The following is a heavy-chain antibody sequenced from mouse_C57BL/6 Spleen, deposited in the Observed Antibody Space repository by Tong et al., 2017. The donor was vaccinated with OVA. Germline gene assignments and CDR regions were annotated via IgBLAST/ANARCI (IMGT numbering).Heavy chain of an antibody. CDR1: EYEFPSHD. D-gene: IGHD2-1*01. Sequence: EVQLQESGGGLVQPGESLKLSCESNEYEFPSHDMSWVRKTPEKRLELVAAINSDGGSTYYPDTMERRFIISRDNTKKTLYLQMSSLKSEDTAMYYCARDEGIIYGNYWYFDVWGAGTTVTVSS. CDR2: INSDGGST. V-gene: IGHV5-2*01. J-gene: IGHJ1*01. CDR3: ARDEGIIYGNYWYFDV.